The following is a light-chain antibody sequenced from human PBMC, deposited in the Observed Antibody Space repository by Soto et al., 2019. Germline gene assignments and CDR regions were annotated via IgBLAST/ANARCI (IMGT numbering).Light chain of an antibody. CDR2: DAS. CDR3: QQYEDLPLT. V-gene: IGKV1-33*01. CDR1: QDISNY. J-gene: IGKJ4*01. Sequence: DIQMTQSPSSLSASVGDRVTITCQASQDISNYLNGYQQKPGKAPKLLIFDASNVETGVPSRFSGSGSGTDFTFTIHSLQPEDAATYYCQQYEDLPLTFGGGTKVGIK.